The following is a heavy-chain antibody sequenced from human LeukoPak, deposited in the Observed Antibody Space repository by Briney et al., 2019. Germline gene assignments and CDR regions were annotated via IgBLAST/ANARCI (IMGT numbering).Heavy chain of an antibody. V-gene: IGHV3-23*01. CDR3: ARESSSGYYLAF. CDR1: GFTFSSYA. D-gene: IGHD3-22*01. J-gene: IGHJ4*02. CDR2: ISGSGGST. Sequence: GGSLRLSCAASGFTFSSYAMSWVRQAPGKGLEWVSGISGSGGSTYYADSVKGRFTISRDNSKNTPYLQMNSLRAEDTAVYYCARESSSGYYLAFWGQGTLVTVSS.